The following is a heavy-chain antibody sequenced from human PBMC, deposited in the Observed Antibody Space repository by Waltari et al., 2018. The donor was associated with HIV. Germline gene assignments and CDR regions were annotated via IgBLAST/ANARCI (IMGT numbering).Heavy chain of an antibody. Sequence: EVRLVESGGGLSNRGLSLSPSCPALGFSFSDLWMSWVRQAPGKGPECVANINEDGNKKYHVDSVEGRFTISRDNAKNLLYLQMNSLRAEDTAVYYCARAERWGQGVLVIVSS. CDR2: INEDGNKK. CDR3: ARAER. V-gene: IGHV3-7*01. J-gene: IGHJ4*02. CDR1: GFSFSDLW.